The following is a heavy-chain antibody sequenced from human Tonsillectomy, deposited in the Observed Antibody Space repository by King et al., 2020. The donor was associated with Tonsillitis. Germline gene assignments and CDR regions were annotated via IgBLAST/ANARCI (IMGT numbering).Heavy chain of an antibody. D-gene: IGHD3-10*01. Sequence: QLQESGPGLVKPSQTLSLTCTVSGGSISSGDYYWSWIRQHPGKGLEWIGYIYYSGSTYYNPSLKSRVTISVDTSKNQFSLKLSSVTAADTAVYYCARDSGEYAGLIYFDYWGQGTLVTVSS. V-gene: IGHV4-31*03. CDR3: ARDSGEYAGLIYFDY. J-gene: IGHJ4*02. CDR1: GGSISSGDYY. CDR2: IYYSGST.